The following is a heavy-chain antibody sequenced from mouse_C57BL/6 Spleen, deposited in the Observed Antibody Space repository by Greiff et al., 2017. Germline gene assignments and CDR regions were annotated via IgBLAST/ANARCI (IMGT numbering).Heavy chain of an antibody. CDR1: GFSLTSYG. CDR2: IWSGGST. CDR3: DRGDGYDEWYAMDY. V-gene: IGHV2-2*01. Sequence: QVQLKESGPGLVQPSQSLSITCTVSGFSLTSYGVHWVRQSPGKGLEWLGVIWSGGSTDYNASFISRMSISKDNSKSQVFFKMNSLQAEDTDIYYGDRGDGYDEWYAMDYWGQGTSVTVSS. D-gene: IGHD2-2*01. J-gene: IGHJ4*01.